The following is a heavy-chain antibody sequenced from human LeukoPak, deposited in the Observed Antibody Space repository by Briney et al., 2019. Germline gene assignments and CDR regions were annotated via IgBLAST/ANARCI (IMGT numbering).Heavy chain of an antibody. CDR2: ISGSGGSA. Sequence: GGSLRLSCAASGFTFSSYEMNWVRQAPGKGLEWVSGISGSGGSASYADSVKGRFTISRDNSKNTLFLQMNSLRAEDTAIYYCAKDAIGDSSGHYWWEFDYRGQGTLVTVSS. V-gene: IGHV3-23*01. CDR3: AKDAIGDSSGHYWWEFDY. D-gene: IGHD3-22*01. J-gene: IGHJ4*02. CDR1: GFTFSSYE.